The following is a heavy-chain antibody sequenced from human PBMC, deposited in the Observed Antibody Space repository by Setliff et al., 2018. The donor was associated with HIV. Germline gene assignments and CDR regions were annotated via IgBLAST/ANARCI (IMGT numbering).Heavy chain of an antibody. D-gene: IGHD3-22*01. V-gene: IGHV3-48*03. J-gene: IGHJ3*02. CDR2: ISGSGSAK. CDR3: AGYSSGYIAPFDI. CDR1: GFIFNTYE. Sequence: RLSCAASGFIFNTYEMNWVRQVPGKGLEWVSYISGSGSAKYYADSVKGRFTISRDNAKNSLYLQMNSLRAEDTAVYYCAGYSSGYIAPFDIWGQGTMVTVSS.